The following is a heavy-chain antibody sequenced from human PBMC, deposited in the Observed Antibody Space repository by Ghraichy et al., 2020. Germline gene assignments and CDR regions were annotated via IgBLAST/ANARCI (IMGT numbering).Heavy chain of an antibody. D-gene: IGHD6-13*01. Sequence: SETLPLTCTVSGGSISSYYWSWIRQPPGKGLEWIGYIYYSGSTNYNPSLKSRVTISVDTSKNQFSLKLSSVTAADTAVYHCARGAASFDYWGQGTLVTVSS. J-gene: IGHJ4*02. CDR1: GGSISSYY. V-gene: IGHV4-59*01. CDR3: ARGAASFDY. CDR2: IYYSGST.